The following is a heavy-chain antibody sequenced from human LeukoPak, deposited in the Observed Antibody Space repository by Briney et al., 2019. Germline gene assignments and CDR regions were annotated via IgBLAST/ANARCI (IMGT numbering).Heavy chain of an antibody. Sequence: GSLRLSCAASRFTFSSYAMSWVRQAPGKGLEWVSAISGSGGSTYYADSVKGRFTISRDNSKNTLYLQMNSLRAEDTAVYYCAKAAAAAGATDYWGQGTLVTVSS. CDR2: ISGSGGST. J-gene: IGHJ4*02. CDR1: RFTFSSYA. CDR3: AKAAAAAGATDY. V-gene: IGHV3-23*01. D-gene: IGHD6-13*01.